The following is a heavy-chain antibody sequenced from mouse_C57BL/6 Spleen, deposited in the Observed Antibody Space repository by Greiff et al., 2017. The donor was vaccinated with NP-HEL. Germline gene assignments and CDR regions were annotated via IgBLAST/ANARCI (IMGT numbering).Heavy chain of an antibody. D-gene: IGHD2-4*01. CDR1: GYTFTDYY. CDR3: ARKGMISYYFDY. V-gene: IGHV1-76*01. CDR2: IYPGSGNT. Sequence: VQLQESGAELVRPGASVKLSCKASGYTFTDYYINWVKQRPGQGLEWIARIYPGSGNTYYNEKFKGKATLTAEKSSSTAYMQLSSLTSEDSAVYFCARKGMISYYFDYWGQGTTLTVSS. J-gene: IGHJ2*01.